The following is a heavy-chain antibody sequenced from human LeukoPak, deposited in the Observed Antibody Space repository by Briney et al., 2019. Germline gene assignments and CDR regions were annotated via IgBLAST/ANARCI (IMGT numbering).Heavy chain of an antibody. CDR1: GFSFSSYS. Sequence: GGALRLSRAASGFSFSSYSMNWVRQAPGKGLEWISHISRVSANTWFADSVKGRFTFSRGNAKDLLFLQMNSLRAEGTAVYYCARGQVGGTLSVFDYWGEGTLVTGSS. J-gene: IGHJ4*02. V-gene: IGHV3-48*04. CDR3: ARGQVGGTLSVFDY. CDR2: ISRVSANT. D-gene: IGHD1-26*01.